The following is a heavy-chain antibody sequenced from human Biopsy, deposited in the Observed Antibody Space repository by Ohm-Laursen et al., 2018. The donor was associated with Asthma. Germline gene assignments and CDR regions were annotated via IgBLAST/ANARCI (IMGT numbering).Heavy chain of an antibody. V-gene: IGHV3-30*18. D-gene: IGHD3-3*01. J-gene: IGHJ4*02. CDR1: GFVFRSHA. CDR2: VSYDGGVA. CDR3: AKRRGYSDLTDFDH. Sequence: SLRLSCTASGFVFRSHAMHWVRQAPGKGLEWVAVVSYDGGVAHYADSMKGRFTISRDNAKSTLYLQMNRLRTDDTAVYYCAKRRGYSDLTDFDHWGQGTLVTVSS.